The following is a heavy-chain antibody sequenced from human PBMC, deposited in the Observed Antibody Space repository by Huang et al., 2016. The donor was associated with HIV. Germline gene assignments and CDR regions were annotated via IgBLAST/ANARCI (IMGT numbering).Heavy chain of an antibody. Sequence: ELQLVESGGGFVQPGGSLRLSCAASGYTLRDHWMHWVRQAPGKGRVWVSSMNSDGRSTTYADSVKGRFTISRDNAKNTLYLQMKGLRVEDTAVYYCTRVAAGDWYFDLWGRGTLVTVSA. CDR2: MNSDGRST. J-gene: IGHJ2*01. CDR3: TRVAAGDWYFDL. D-gene: IGHD3-10*01. CDR1: GYTLRDHW. V-gene: IGHV3-74*01.